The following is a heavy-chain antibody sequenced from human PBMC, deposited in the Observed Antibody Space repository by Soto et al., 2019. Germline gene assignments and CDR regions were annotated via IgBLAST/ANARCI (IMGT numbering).Heavy chain of an antibody. D-gene: IGHD2-2*01. J-gene: IGHJ3*02. CDR1: GFTVSNYG. Sequence: GGSLRLSFAASGFTVSNYGMHWVRQAPGKGLEWVALIWFDGSDKYYADSVKGRFTMSRENSKNTVYLQMNSLRAEDTAMYYCARLYCSSPSCYSVGAFEIRGQGTMVTVSS. CDR2: IWFDGSDK. V-gene: IGHV3-33*01. CDR3: ARLYCSSPSCYSVGAFEI.